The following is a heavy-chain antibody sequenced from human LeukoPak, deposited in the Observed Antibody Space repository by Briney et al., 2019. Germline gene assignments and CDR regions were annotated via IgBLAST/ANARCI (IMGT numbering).Heavy chain of an antibody. CDR2: ISGSGGST. Sequence: SGGSRRLSCAASGFTFSSYAMSWVRQAPGKGLEWVSAISGSGGSTYYADSVKGRFTISRDNSKNTLYLQMNSLRAEDTAVYYCASLLNDYGDSTNGMDVWGKGTTVTVSS. V-gene: IGHV3-23*01. D-gene: IGHD4-17*01. CDR1: GFTFSSYA. J-gene: IGHJ6*04. CDR3: ASLLNDYGDSTNGMDV.